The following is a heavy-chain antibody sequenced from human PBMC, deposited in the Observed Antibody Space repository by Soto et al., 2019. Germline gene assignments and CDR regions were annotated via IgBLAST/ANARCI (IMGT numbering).Heavy chain of an antibody. V-gene: IGHV4-59*01. CDR2: IYYSGST. CDR3: ARVYDFWSGWVATDI. J-gene: IGHJ3*02. D-gene: IGHD3-3*01. CDR1: GGSISSYY. Sequence: SETLSLTCTVSGGSISSYYWSWIRQPPGKGLEWIGYIYYSGSTNYNPSLKSRVTISVDTSKNQFSLKLSSVTAADTAVYYCARVYDFWSGWVATDIWGQGTMVTV.